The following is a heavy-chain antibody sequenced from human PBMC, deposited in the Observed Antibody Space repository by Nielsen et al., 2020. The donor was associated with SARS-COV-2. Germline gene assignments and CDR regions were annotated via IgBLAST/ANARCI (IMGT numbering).Heavy chain of an antibody. CDR2: VYYSGST. Sequence: SETLSLTCTVSRDSVSSGSYYWGWIRQPPGKGLEWIGFVYYSGSTNYNPSLKSRVTISVDTSKNQFSLKVNSVTAADTAIYYCARGGYNIYDFDYWGRGTLVTVSS. V-gene: IGHV4-61*01. CDR3: ARGGYNIYDFDY. CDR1: RDSVSSGSYY. D-gene: IGHD5-24*01. J-gene: IGHJ4*02.